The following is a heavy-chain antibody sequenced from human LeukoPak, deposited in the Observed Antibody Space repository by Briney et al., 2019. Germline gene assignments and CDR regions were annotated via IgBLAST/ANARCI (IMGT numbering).Heavy chain of an antibody. D-gene: IGHD5-18*01. CDR3: ARRGYSYGGENWFDP. Sequence: SETLSLTCTVSGGSISSYYWSWIRQPPGKGLEWIGYIYTSGSTNYNPSLKSRVTISVDTSKNPFSLTLSSVTAADTAVYYCARRGYSYGGENWFDPWGQGTLVTVSS. J-gene: IGHJ5*02. CDR2: IYTSGST. CDR1: GGSISSYY. V-gene: IGHV4-4*09.